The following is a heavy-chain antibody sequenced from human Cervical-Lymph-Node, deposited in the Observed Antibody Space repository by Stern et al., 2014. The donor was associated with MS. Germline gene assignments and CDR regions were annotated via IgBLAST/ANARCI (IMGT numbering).Heavy chain of an antibody. CDR1: GFSLSSSGMC. CDR3: TRLNYYDSSAYGTFDY. CDR2: IGWDDDK. D-gene: IGHD3-22*01. Sequence: QVTLKESGPALVKPTQTLTLTCTLSGFSLSSSGMCVSWIRQPPGKALEXLALIGWDDDKFYSTSLKPRLSISKDTSKNQVVLTMADMYPEDTATYYCTRLNYYDSSAYGTFDYWGQGTLVTVSS. V-gene: IGHV2-70*01. J-gene: IGHJ4*02.